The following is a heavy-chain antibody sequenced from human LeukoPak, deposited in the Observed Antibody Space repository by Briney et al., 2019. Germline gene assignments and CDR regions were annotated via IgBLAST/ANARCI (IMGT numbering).Heavy chain of an antibody. Sequence: SETLSLTCTVSGYSISSGYYWDWIRQPPGKGLEWIGSIYHSGSTYYNPSLKSRVTISVDTSKNQFSLKLSSVTAADTAVYYCARAEFDSSGYYLINAFDIWGQGTMVTVSS. J-gene: IGHJ3*02. CDR2: IYHSGST. CDR1: GYSISSGYY. D-gene: IGHD3-22*01. CDR3: ARAEFDSSGYYLINAFDI. V-gene: IGHV4-38-2*02.